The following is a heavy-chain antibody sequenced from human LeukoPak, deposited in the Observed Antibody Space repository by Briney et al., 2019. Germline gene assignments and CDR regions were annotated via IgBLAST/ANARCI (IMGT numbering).Heavy chain of an antibody. CDR1: GYTFTTYP. J-gene: IGHJ4*02. CDR3: ARSRFDRNGYYFYFDY. Sequence: ASVKVSCKASGYTFTTYPISWVRQAPGQGLEWMGWISGHSGITNYAQKFQGRVTMTTDTSTSTAYMDLRSLRSDDTAVYYCARSRFDRNGYYFYFDYWGQGSLVTVSP. D-gene: IGHD3-22*01. CDR2: ISGHSGIT. V-gene: IGHV1-18*01.